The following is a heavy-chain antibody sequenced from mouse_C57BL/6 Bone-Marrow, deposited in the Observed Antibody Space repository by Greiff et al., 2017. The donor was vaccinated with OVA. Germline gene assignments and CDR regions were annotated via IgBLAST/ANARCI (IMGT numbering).Heavy chain of an antibody. CDR3: ARDAGVYWDFDV. CDR1: GFTFSDFY. Sequence: EVMLVESGGGLVQSGRSLRLSCATSGFTFSDFYMEWVRQAPGKGLEWIAASRNKANDYTTEYSASVKGRFIVSRDTSQSILYLQMNALRAEDTAIYYCARDAGVYWDFDVWGTGTTVTVSS. V-gene: IGHV7-1*01. CDR2: SRNKANDYTT. J-gene: IGHJ1*03.